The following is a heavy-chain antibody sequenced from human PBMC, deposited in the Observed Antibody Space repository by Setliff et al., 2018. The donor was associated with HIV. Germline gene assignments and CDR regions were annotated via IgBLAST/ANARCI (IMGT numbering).Heavy chain of an antibody. CDR1: GYSFTSYW. D-gene: IGHD2-21*01. J-gene: IGHJ4*02. Sequence: GESLKISCKASGYSFTSYWIGWVRQVPGKRLEWMGTIYPGDSDTKYSPSVQGQVTISVDKSITTASLQWSSLKASDTAMYYCARRLQIGNFDYWGQGTLVTVSS. CDR2: IYPGDSDT. V-gene: IGHV5-51*01. CDR3: ARRLQIGNFDY.